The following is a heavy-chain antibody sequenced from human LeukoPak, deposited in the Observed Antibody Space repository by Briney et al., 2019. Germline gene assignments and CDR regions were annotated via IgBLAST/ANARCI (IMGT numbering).Heavy chain of an antibody. J-gene: IGHJ4*02. CDR3: ARDTAMVRNYFDY. D-gene: IGHD5-18*01. CDR2: IYYSGST. V-gene: IGHV4-31*03. CDR1: GGSISSGGYY. Sequence: KASETLSLTCTVSGGSISSGGYYWSWIRQHPGKGLEWIGYIYYSGSTYYNPSLKSRVTISVDTSKNQFSLKLSSVTAADTAVYYCARDTAMVRNYFDYWGQGTLVTVSS.